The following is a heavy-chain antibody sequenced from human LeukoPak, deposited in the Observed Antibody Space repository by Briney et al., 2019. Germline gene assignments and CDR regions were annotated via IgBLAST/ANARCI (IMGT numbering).Heavy chain of an antibody. D-gene: IGHD1-26*01. V-gene: IGHV1-24*01. CDR2: FNSEGGET. Sequence: ASVKVSCTVSGNSLAEFSMHWVRQAPGKGLEWMGGFNSEGGETIYAEKFKGRVNMTEDTSINTAYMEINSLESEDTALYYCATLRSKLGGWGQGTLVAVSS. J-gene: IGHJ4*02. CDR1: GNSLAEFS. CDR3: ATLRSKLGG.